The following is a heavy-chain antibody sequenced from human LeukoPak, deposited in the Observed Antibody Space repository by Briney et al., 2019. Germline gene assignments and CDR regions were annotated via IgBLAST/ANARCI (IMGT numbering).Heavy chain of an antibody. V-gene: IGHV3-48*03. CDR1: GFTFSSYE. CDR2: IASGGSANR. Sequence: GGSLTLSCAASGFTFSSYEMNWVRQAPGKGLEWVSYIASGGSANRFYSESVKGRFTISRDNSRNTVYLQINSLGAEDTAVYYCGKTTVGYSSGQKPAWPVDYWGQGTLVTVSS. D-gene: IGHD5-18*01. CDR3: GKTTVGYSSGQKPAWPVDY. J-gene: IGHJ4*02.